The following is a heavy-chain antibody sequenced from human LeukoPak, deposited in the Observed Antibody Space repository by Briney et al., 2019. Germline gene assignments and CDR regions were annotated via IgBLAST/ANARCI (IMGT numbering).Heavy chain of an antibody. Sequence: ASVKVSCKASGYTFTGYYMHWVRQAAGQGLEWLGWINPNSGGTNYAQKFQGRVTMTRDTSISTAYMELSRLRSDDTAVYYCARAQSYYYYYMDVWGKGTTVTISS. CDR1: GYTFTGYY. J-gene: IGHJ6*03. CDR3: ARAQSYYYYYMDV. CDR2: INPNSGGT. V-gene: IGHV1-2*02.